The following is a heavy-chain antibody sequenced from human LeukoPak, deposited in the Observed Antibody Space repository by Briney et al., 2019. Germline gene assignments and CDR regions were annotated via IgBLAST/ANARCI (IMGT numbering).Heavy chain of an antibody. CDR2: FDPEDGET. V-gene: IGHV1-24*01. D-gene: IGHD5-12*01. CDR3: ARASYSGYDGISDY. J-gene: IGHJ4*02. CDR1: GYTLTELS. Sequence: ASVKVSCKVSGYTLTELSMHWVRQAPGKGLEWMGGFDPEDGETIYAQKFQGRVTMTEDTSTDTAYMELSRLRSDDTAVYYCARASYSGYDGISDYWGQGTLVTVSS.